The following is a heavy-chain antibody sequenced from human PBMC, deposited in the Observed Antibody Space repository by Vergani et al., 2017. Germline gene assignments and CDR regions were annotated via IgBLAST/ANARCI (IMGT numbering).Heavy chain of an antibody. CDR1: GYSIGSGFY. D-gene: IGHD4-11*01. Sequence: QVRLEESGPGLVKPSETLSLTCSVSGYSIGSGFYWAWIRQSPGEGLQWLTSIHNSGKTYHNPSLESLVSVSLDTSKIRFSLNLPSVTATDTAVYSCARSQCDYWYFDQWGPGFLVTVSS. CDR3: ARSQCDYWYFDQ. CDR2: IHNSGKT. V-gene: IGHV4-38-2*01. J-gene: IGHJ2*01.